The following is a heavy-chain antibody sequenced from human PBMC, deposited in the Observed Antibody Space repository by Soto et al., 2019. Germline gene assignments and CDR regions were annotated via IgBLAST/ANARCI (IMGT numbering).Heavy chain of an antibody. D-gene: IGHD3-3*01. CDR1: GFTFSSYS. V-gene: IGHV3-21*01. J-gene: IGHJ6*02. Sequence: GGSLRLSCVASGFTFSSYSMNWVRQAPGKGLEWVSSISSSSSYIYYADSVKGRFTISRDNAKNSLYLQMNSLRAEDTAVYYCARGFWSGYTDYYYGMDVWGQGTTVTVSS. CDR3: ARGFWSGYTDYYYGMDV. CDR2: ISSSSSYI.